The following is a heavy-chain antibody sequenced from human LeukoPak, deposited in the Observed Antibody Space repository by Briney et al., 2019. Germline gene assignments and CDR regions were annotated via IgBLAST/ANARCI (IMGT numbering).Heavy chain of an antibody. CDR2: IFHSGST. CDR1: GDSFTAYY. D-gene: IGHD3-10*01. V-gene: IGHV4-59*08. J-gene: IGHJ4*02. Sequence: SETLSLTCTVSGDSFTAYYWSWIRQPPGTGPEWLGHIFHSGSTSYNPTLKGRVTMSIDTSKNQFSLMLRSVTAADTAVYYCVRRTVNFVGSVSPFDSWGEGALVSVSS. CDR3: VRRTVNFVGSVSPFDS.